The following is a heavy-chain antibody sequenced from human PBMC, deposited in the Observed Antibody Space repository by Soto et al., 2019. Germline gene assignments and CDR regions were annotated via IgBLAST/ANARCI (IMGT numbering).Heavy chain of an antibody. CDR3: ARAPPLKYTYGLRGAFDI. CDR1: GGSISSGDYY. D-gene: IGHD5-18*01. Sequence: QVQLQESGPGLVKPSQTLSLTCTVSGGSISSGDYYWSWIRQPPGKGLEWIGYIYYSGSTYYNPSLKSRVTISVDTSKNQFSLKLSSVTAADTAVYYCARAPPLKYTYGLRGAFDIWAQGTMVTVSS. CDR2: IYYSGST. V-gene: IGHV4-30-4*01. J-gene: IGHJ3*02.